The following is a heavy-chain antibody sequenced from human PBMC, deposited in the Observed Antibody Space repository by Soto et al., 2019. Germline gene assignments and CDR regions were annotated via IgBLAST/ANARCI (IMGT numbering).Heavy chain of an antibody. CDR3: ARDRNWNELIFDY. CDR2: IYSGGST. D-gene: IGHD1-1*01. V-gene: IGHV3-66*01. Sequence: GGSLRLSCAASGFTVSSNYMSWVRQAPGKGLEWVSVIYSGGSTYYADSVKGRFTISRDNSKNTLYLQMNSLRAEDTAVYYCARDRNWNELIFDYWGQGTLVTVSS. J-gene: IGHJ4*02. CDR1: GFTVSSNY.